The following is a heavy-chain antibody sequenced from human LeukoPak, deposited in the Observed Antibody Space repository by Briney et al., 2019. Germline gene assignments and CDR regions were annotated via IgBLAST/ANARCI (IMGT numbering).Heavy chain of an antibody. D-gene: IGHD1-26*01. J-gene: IGHJ4*02. V-gene: IGHV3-23*01. CDR3: TRYSGSYYYPPAWDL. CDR2: TSTSGGSA. CDR1: GFTFSNNA. Sequence: GGSLRLSCAASGFTFSNNAMSWVRQAPGKGLEWVSATSTSGGSAYYADSVKGRFTISRDNSKNTLYLQMDSLRADDTAVYYCTRYSGSYYYPPAWDLWGQGTLVTVSS.